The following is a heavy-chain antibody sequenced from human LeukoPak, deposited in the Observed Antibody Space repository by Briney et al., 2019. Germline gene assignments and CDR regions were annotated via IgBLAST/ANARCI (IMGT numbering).Heavy chain of an antibody. Sequence: ASVKVSCKASGYTFTSYYMHWVRQAPGQGLEWMGIINPSGGSTSYAQKFQGRVTMTRDTSTSTVYMELSSLRSEDTAVYYCGRDAPSRLGGYVGDYYFDYWGQGTLVTVSS. V-gene: IGHV1-46*03. D-gene: IGHD5-12*01. CDR3: GRDAPSRLGGYVGDYYFDY. J-gene: IGHJ4*02. CDR2: INPSGGST. CDR1: GYTFTSYY.